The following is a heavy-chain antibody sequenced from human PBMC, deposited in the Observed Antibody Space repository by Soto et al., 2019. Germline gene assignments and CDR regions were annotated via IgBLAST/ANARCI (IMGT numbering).Heavy chain of an antibody. V-gene: IGHV1-69*13. CDR2: IIPIFGTA. Sequence: SVKVSCKASGGTFSSYAISWVRQAPGQGLEWMGGIIPIFGTANYAQKFQGRVTITADESTSTAYMELSSLRSEDTAVYYCARGGELPRDDFDYWGQGPLVTVYS. J-gene: IGHJ4*02. CDR3: ARGGELPRDDFDY. D-gene: IGHD1-26*01. CDR1: GGTFSSYA.